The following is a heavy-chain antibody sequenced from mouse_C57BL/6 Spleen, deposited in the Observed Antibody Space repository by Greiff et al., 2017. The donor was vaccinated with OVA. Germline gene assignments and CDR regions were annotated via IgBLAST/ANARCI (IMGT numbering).Heavy chain of an antibody. Sequence: EVQLQQSGPELVKPGASVKISCKASGYTFTDYYMNWVKQSHGKSLEWIGDINPNNGGTSYNQKFKGKATLTVDKSSSTAYMGLRSLTSEDSAVYYCARWIYDGSYFDYWGQGTTLTVSS. CDR1: GYTFTDYY. J-gene: IGHJ2*01. CDR3: ARWIYDGSYFDY. V-gene: IGHV1-26*01. D-gene: IGHD2-3*01. CDR2: INPNNGGT.